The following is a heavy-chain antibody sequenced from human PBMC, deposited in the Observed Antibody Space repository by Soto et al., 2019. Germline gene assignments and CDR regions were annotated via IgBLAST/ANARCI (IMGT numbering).Heavy chain of an antibody. CDR1: GFTFRSFT. V-gene: IGHV3-21*01. D-gene: IGHD6-13*01. J-gene: IGHJ5*02. CDR3: TRDASRDSSARGWFDP. CDR2: ISSNSAYI. Sequence: GGSLRLSCAASGFTFRSFTMNWVRQAPGKGLEWVSTISSNSAYIYYTDALRGRFTISRDNAKNSLHLQMNSLGAEDTAVYYCTRDASRDSSARGWFDPWGPGTLVTVSS.